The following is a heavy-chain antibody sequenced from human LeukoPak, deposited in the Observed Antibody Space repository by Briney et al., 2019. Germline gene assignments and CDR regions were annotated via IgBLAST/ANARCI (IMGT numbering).Heavy chain of an antibody. CDR1: GASISSNY. V-gene: IGHV4-59*12. D-gene: IGHD3-16*01. Sequence: PSETLSLTCTVSGASISSNYRNCIRQPPGKGLEWIGYIYYSGNTNYNPSLKSRVTMSVDTSKNQFSLKVTSVTAADTAVYYCARFRNFVSDIWGQAAMVTVSS. CDR3: ARFRNFVSDI. CDR2: IYYSGNT. J-gene: IGHJ3*02.